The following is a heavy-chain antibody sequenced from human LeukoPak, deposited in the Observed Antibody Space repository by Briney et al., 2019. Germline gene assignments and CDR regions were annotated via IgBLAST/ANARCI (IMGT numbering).Heavy chain of an antibody. D-gene: IGHD4-17*01. CDR3: ARGGYGDRIDC. J-gene: IGHJ4*02. Sequence: GASVKVSCKASGYTFIRYYMHWVRQAPGQGLEWMGIINPSGGSTSYAQKFQGRVTMTRDTSTSTVYMELSRLRSEDTAVYYCARGGYGDRIDCWGQGTLVSVSS. V-gene: IGHV1-46*01. CDR1: GYTFIRYY. CDR2: INPSGGST.